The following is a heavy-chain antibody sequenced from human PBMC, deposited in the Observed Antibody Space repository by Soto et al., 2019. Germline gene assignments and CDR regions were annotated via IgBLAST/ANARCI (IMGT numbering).Heavy chain of an antibody. V-gene: IGHV6-1*01. CDR1: GDSVSSNSAA. CDR2: TYYRSKWYN. J-gene: IGHJ5*02. CDR3: ARQTLLGIAAAVLWFDP. D-gene: IGHD6-13*01. Sequence: QTLSLTCAISGDSVSSNSAAWNWIRQSPSRGLEWLGRTYYRSKWYNDYAVSVKSRITINPDTSKNQFSLQLNSVTPEDTAVYYCARQTLLGIAAAVLWFDPWGQGTLVTVSS.